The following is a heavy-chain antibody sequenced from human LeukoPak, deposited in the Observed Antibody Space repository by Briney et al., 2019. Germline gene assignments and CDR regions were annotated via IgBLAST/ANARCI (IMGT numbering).Heavy chain of an antibody. V-gene: IGHV3-11*06. D-gene: IGHD2-8*01. J-gene: IGHJ4*02. CDR1: GFSFSDYY. CDR3: ATLKTVLDY. CDR2: ISSSSTYT. Sequence: GGSLRLSCSASGFSFSDYYMSWIRQAPGKGLEWVSYISSSSTYTNYADSVKGRFTIFRDNAKKSLYLQMNSLGAEDTAVYYCATLKTVLDYWGQGILVTVSS.